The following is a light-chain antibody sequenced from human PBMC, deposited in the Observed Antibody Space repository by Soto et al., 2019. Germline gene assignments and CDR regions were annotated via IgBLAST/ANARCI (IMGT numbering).Light chain of an antibody. CDR2: KAS. CDR3: QQRET. V-gene: IGKV1-5*03. CDR1: QSISSW. J-gene: IGKJ1*01. Sequence: DIQMTQSPSTLSASVGDRVTITCRASQSISSWLAWYQQKPGKGPNLLIYKASSLESGVPSRFSGSGSGTDFTLTISSLQPEDFATYYCQQRETFGQGTKVDIK.